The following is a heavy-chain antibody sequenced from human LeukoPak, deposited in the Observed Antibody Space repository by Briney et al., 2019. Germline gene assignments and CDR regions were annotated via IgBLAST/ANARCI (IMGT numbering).Heavy chain of an antibody. Sequence: PGGSLRLSCAASGFTFSSYGMSWVRQAPGKGLEWVSAISGSGGMTYYADSVKGRFTISRDNSKNTLYLQMNSLRAEDTAVYYCAKGQEQWLVLYFDYWGQGTLVTVSS. V-gene: IGHV3-23*01. CDR3: AKGQEQWLVLYFDY. CDR1: GFTFSSYG. D-gene: IGHD6-19*01. J-gene: IGHJ4*02. CDR2: ISGSGGMT.